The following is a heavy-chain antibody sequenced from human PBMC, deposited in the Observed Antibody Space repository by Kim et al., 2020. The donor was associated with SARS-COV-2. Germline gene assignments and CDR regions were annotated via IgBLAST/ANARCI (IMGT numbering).Heavy chain of an antibody. J-gene: IGHJ4*02. Sequence: TNSAQKFRGRVTMTRDTSTSTVYMELSSLRSEDTAVYYCSRNVDSGYDYWGQGTLVTVSS. V-gene: IGHV1-46*01. D-gene: IGHD5-12*01. CDR3: SRNVDSGYDY. CDR2: T.